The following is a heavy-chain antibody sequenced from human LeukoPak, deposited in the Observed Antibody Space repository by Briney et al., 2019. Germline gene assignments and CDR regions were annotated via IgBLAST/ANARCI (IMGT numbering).Heavy chain of an antibody. CDR1: GGSISSSRYY. Sequence: SETLSLTCTVSGGSISSSRYYWGWIRQPPGKWLEGIGRSYYSGSTYYNPSLKSRVTISVDTSKTQFSLTLSSVTAADTAVHYCARGSYDFWSGYYMAGYYYYMDVWGKGNTVTVSS. CDR2: SYYSGST. D-gene: IGHD3-3*01. J-gene: IGHJ6*03. V-gene: IGHV4-39*07. CDR3: ARGSYDFWSGYYMAGYYYYMDV.